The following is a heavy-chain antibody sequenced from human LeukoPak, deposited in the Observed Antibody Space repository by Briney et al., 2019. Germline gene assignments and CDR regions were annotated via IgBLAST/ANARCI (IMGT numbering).Heavy chain of an antibody. CDR2: VKQDGSGE. CDR3: ARAPWFAG. CDR1: GFNLTDYW. D-gene: IGHD3-9*01. Sequence: GGSLRLSGSCSGFNLTDYWMSWVRQAPGKGLEGVANVKQDGSGEYYVDSVKGRFNISRDNAKNSVYLQMNSLRDDDTAMYYCARAPWFAGGGQGTLVTVSS. V-gene: IGHV3-7*01. J-gene: IGHJ4*02.